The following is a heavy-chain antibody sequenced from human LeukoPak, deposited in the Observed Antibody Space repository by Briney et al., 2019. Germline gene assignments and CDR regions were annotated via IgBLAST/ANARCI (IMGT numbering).Heavy chain of an antibody. CDR3: ARSGYSNFDY. CDR2: INHSGST. D-gene: IGHD3-3*01. J-gene: IGHJ4*02. V-gene: IGHV4-34*01. CDR1: GGSFSGYY. Sequence: PSETLSLTCAVYGGSFSGYYWSWIRQPPGKGLEWIGEINHSGSTNYNPSLKSRVTISVDTSKNQFSLKLSSVTAADTAVYYCARSGYSNFDYWGQGTLVTVSP.